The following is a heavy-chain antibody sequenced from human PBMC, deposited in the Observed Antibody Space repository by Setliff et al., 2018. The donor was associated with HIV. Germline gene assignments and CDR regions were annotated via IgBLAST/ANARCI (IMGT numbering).Heavy chain of an antibody. D-gene: IGHD2-2*01. Sequence: SETLSLTCTVSGGSISSGSYYWSWIRQPAGKGLEWIGHVYTSGSTNYNPSLKSRVTILVGTSKDQFSLYLSSVTAADTAVYYCATICSSTSCYSDFDHWGQGTLVTVSS. CDR1: GGSISSGSYY. CDR3: ATICSSTSCYSDFDH. CDR2: VYTSGST. V-gene: IGHV4-61*09. J-gene: IGHJ4*02.